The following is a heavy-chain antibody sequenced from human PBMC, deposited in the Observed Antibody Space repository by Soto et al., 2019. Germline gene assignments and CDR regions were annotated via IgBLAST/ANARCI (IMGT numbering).Heavy chain of an antibody. CDR3: TQTRVDY. Sequence: QVQLVESGGGVVQPGRSLRLSCAASGFTFSSYAMHWVRQAPGKGLEWVAVISYDGSNKYYADSVKGRFTISRDNSKNTLYLQMNSLRAEDTAVYYCTQTRVDYWGQGTLVTFSS. CDR2: ISYDGSNK. J-gene: IGHJ4*02. CDR1: GFTFSSYA. D-gene: IGHD1-1*01. V-gene: IGHV3-30-3*01.